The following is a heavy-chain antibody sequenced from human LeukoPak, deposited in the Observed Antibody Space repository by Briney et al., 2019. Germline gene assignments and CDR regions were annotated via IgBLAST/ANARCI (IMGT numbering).Heavy chain of an antibody. CDR3: AKAPCSSTSCRYYFDY. J-gene: IGHJ4*02. V-gene: IGHV3-23*01. CDR2: ISASGGST. CDR1: GFTFSNYA. D-gene: IGHD2-2*01. Sequence: PGGSLRLSCAASGFTFSNYAMGWVRQAPGRGLEWVSAISASGGSTYYADSVKGRFTISRDNSKNTLYLQMNSLRAEDTAVYYCAKAPCSSTSCRYYFDYWGQGSQVTVSS.